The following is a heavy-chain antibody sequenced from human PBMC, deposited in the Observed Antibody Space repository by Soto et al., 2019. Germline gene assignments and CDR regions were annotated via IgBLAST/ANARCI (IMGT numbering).Heavy chain of an antibody. Sequence: QMQLQVSGPGLGKPSETLSLTCNVSGASVSNGYWSWIRQPPGKALEWIGFMYFGGSFNYNPSLTSRATISVETSKNQFSMKLTSVTASDTAVYYCARSYYDSTGFAVDPWGQGTLVTVSS. D-gene: IGHD3-22*01. CDR1: GASVSNGY. J-gene: IGHJ5*02. V-gene: IGHV4-59*02. CDR2: MYFGGSF. CDR3: ARSYYDSTGFAVDP.